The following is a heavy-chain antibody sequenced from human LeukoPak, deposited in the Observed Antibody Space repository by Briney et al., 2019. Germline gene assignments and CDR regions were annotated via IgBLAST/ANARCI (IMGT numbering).Heavy chain of an antibody. CDR2: MNPNTVNA. V-gene: IGHV1-8*01. Sequence: EASVKVSCKASGYTFTSYDINWVRQATGQGLEWMGWMNPNTVNAGYAQKFQDRVTITWDASISTAYMDLSSLRSEDTAVYYCARVGYSNSYDYWGQGTQVTVSS. J-gene: IGHJ4*02. CDR1: GYTFTSYD. D-gene: IGHD1-26*01. CDR3: ARVGYSNSYDY.